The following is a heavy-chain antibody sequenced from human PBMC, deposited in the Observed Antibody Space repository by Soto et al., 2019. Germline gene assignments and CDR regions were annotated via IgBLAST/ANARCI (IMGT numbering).Heavy chain of an antibody. CDR3: ARDIESVTAKHFFYYYAMDV. Sequence: ASVKVSCKASGYTFTSSGMSWVRQAPGQGLEWMGWISAYNGNTNYAQNLQGRVSMTTDTSTSTAYMELRGLTFDDTAVYYCARDIESVTAKHFFYYYAMDVWGQGTTVTVSS. V-gene: IGHV1-18*01. CDR2: ISAYNGNT. D-gene: IGHD2-8*01. J-gene: IGHJ6*02. CDR1: GYTFTSSG.